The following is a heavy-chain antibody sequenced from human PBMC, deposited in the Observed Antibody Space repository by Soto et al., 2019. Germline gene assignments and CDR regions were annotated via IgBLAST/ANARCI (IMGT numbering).Heavy chain of an antibody. J-gene: IGHJ3*02. V-gene: IGHV4-31*03. D-gene: IGHD6-19*01. Sequence: SETLSLTCTVSGGSISSGGYYWSWIRQHPWKGLEWIGYIYYSGSTYYNPSLKSRVTISVDTSKNQFSLKLSSVTAADTAVYYCARDRPNSSGWYGLAFDIWGQGXMVTV. CDR3: ARDRPNSSGWYGLAFDI. CDR2: IYYSGST. CDR1: GGSISSGGYY.